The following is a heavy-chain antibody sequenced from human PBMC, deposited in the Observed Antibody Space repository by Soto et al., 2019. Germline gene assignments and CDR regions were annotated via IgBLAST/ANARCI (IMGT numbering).Heavy chain of an antibody. J-gene: IGHJ4*02. V-gene: IGHV2-70*04. CDR2: IDWDDDK. D-gene: IGHD6-19*01. CDR3: ARSHPGVAVAGTGYFDY. Sequence: SGPTLVNPTQTLTLTCTSSGFSLSTSGMRVSWIRQPPGKALEWLARIDWDDDKFYSTSLKTRLTISKDTSKNQVVLTMTSMDPVDTATYYCARSHPGVAVAGTGYFDYWGQGTLVTVSS. CDR1: GFSLSTSGMR.